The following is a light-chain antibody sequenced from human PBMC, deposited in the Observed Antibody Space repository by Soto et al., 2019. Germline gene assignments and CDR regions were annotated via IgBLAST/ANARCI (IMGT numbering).Light chain of an antibody. J-gene: IGKJ1*01. CDR3: QQYSSFSRT. CDR1: QDIRKY. Sequence: DIQMTQSPPSLSASVGDRVTITCQASQDIRKYLNWYQQKPGKAPKLLIYDASNLETGVPSRFSGSASGTEFSLTSSSLQPDDFATFYSQQYSSFSRTFGQGTKVEIK. CDR2: DAS. V-gene: IGKV1-33*01.